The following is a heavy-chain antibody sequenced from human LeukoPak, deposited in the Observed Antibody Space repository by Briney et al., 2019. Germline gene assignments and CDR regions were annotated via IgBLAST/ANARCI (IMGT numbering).Heavy chain of an antibody. J-gene: IGHJ5*02. CDR3: ARPHLTWRVEYFDP. CDR1: GDFINSNSYH. V-gene: IGHV4-39*01. CDR2: VYSTGNT. Sequence: PSETLSLTCTVSGDFINSNSYHWGWIRQPPGEGLEWIGTVYSTGNTYYTPSLKSRVTISVDTSNNQFSLKLTSVTAADTAVYYCARPHLTWRVEYFDPWGQGTLVTVSS. D-gene: IGHD3-16*01.